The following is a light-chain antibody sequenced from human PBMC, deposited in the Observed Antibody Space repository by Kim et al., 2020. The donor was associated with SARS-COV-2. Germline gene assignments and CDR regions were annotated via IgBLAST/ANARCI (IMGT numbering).Light chain of an antibody. J-gene: IGKJ2*01. Sequence: SLAPWDRATLSCRASQSVSNNYLAWYQQKPGQAPRLLIYGASSRATGIPDRFSGSGSGTDFTLTISRLEPEDFAVYYCQQYSSSDTFGQGTKLEI. CDR3: QQYSSSDT. V-gene: IGKV3-20*01. CDR1: QSVSNNY. CDR2: GAS.